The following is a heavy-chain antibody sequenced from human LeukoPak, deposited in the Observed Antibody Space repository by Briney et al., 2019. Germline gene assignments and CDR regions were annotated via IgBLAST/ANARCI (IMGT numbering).Heavy chain of an antibody. V-gene: IGHV3-23*01. J-gene: IGHJ4*02. CDR3: ARVAKYYYGSETYYFFEH. D-gene: IGHD3-10*01. Sequence: GGSLRLSCAASGFTFSSYAMSWVRQAPGKGLEWVSAISGSGGSTYYADSVKGRFTISRDNSKNTLYLQMNSLRAEDTAVYYCARVAKYYYGSETYYFFEHWGQGTPVTASS. CDR1: GFTFSSYA. CDR2: ISGSGGST.